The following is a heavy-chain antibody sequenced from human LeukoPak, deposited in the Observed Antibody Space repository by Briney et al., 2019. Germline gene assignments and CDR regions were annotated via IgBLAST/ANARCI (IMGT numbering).Heavy chain of an antibody. CDR2: ISSSSSYI. CDR1: RFTFDKYY. J-gene: IGHJ4*02. Sequence: GGSLRLSCAASRFTFDKYYMTWVRQAPGKGLEWVSSISSSSSYIYYADSVKGRFTISRDNAKNSLYLQMNSLRAEDTAVYYCARDSYSGSYFSDYWGQGTLVTVSS. CDR3: ARDSYSGSYFSDY. D-gene: IGHD1-26*01. V-gene: IGHV3-21*01.